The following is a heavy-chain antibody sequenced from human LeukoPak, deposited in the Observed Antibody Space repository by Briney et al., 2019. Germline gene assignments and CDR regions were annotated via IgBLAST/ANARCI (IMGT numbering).Heavy chain of an antibody. J-gene: IGHJ1*01. CDR3: AKDPLSYSWSFLITAYFQH. Sequence: GGSLRLSCAASGFTFSSYGMHWVRQAPGKGLEWVAVISYDGSNKYYADSVKGRFTISRDNSKNTLYLQMNSLRAEDTAVYYCAKDPLSYSWSFLITAYFQHWGQGTLVTVSS. CDR1: GFTFSSYG. CDR2: ISYDGSNK. D-gene: IGHD5-18*01. V-gene: IGHV3-30*18.